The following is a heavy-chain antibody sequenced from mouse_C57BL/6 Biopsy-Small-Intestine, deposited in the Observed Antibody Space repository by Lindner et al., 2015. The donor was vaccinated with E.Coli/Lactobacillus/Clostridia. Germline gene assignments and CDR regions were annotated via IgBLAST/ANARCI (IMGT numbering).Heavy chain of an antibody. D-gene: IGHD1-1*01. CDR2: IYPRSGNT. Sequence: VQLQESGAELARPGASVKLSCKASGYTFTSYGISWVKQRTGQGLEWIGEIYPRSGNTYYNEKFKGKATLAADKSSSTAYMELRSLTSEDSAVYFCVRSYYGSSYPYAMDYWGQGTSVTVSS. CDR3: VRSYYGSSYPYAMDY. J-gene: IGHJ4*01. V-gene: IGHV1-81*01. CDR1: GYTFTSYG.